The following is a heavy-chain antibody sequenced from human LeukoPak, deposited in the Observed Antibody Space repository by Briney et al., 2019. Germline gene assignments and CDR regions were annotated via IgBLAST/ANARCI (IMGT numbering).Heavy chain of an antibody. V-gene: IGHV3-48*01. CDR2: ISSDGNTE. Sequence: GGSLRLSCTASGFSFSSYPMNWVRQAPGKGLEWVTHISSDGNTEYHVDAPRGRFTMSRDNSKNTLYLQMNSLRAEDTAVYYCAKDLCSTVVTPLCWYFDLWGRGTLVTVSS. CDR1: GFSFSSYP. J-gene: IGHJ2*01. CDR3: AKDLCSTVVTPLCWYFDL. D-gene: IGHD4-23*01.